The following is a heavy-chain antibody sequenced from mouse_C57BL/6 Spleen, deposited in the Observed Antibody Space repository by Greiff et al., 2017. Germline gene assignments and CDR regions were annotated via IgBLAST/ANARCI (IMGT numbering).Heavy chain of an antibody. V-gene: IGHV1-81*01. D-gene: IGHD1-1*01. CDR1: GYTFTSYG. CDR3: ARWGSSDAMDY. J-gene: IGHJ4*01. CDR2: IYPRSGNT. Sequence: QVQLQQSGAELARPGASVKLSCKASGYTFTSYGISWVNQTPGKSLEWIGEIYPRSGNTYYTENFKGQATLTTDKSSSTTYRELRSLTSEDSAVYFCARWGSSDAMDYWGQGTSVTVSS.